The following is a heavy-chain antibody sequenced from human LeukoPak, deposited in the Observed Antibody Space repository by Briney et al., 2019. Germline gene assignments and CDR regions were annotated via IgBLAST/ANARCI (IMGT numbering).Heavy chain of an antibody. D-gene: IGHD1-26*01. CDR1: GFTFSRYN. V-gene: IGHV3-48*01. CDR3: ARDPSRSGSYYVLKDY. J-gene: IGHJ4*02. Sequence: GGSLRLSCVASGFTFSRYNMNWVRQAPGKGLEWVSYISSSSSTIYYADSVKGRFTISRDNAKNSLYLQMNSLRAEDTAVYYCARDPSRSGSYYVLKDYWGQGTLVTVSS. CDR2: ISSSSSTI.